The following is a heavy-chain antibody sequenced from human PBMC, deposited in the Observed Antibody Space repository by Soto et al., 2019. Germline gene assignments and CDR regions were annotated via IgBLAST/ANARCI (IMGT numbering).Heavy chain of an antibody. CDR3: ARAKDILTGSAITPAHYYYYYGMDV. D-gene: IGHD3-9*01. V-gene: IGHV1-69*13. Sequence: AASVKVSCKASGGTFSSYAISWVRHAPGQGLEWMGWIIPILGPANSAQTFPGRVTITADESTSTASMELSSLRSEDTAVYYCARAKDILTGSAITPAHYYYYYGMDVWGQGTTVTVSS. J-gene: IGHJ6*02. CDR2: IIPILGPA. CDR1: GGTFSSYA.